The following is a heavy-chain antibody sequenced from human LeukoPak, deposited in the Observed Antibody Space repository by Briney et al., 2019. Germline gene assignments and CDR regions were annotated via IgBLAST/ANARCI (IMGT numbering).Heavy chain of an antibody. CDR2: ISTYNGNT. J-gene: IGHJ4*02. V-gene: IGHV1-18*01. CDR3: ARDEVPAAYSTFDY. Sequence: GASVKVSCKASGYTFTSYGISWVRQAPGQGLEWMGWISTYNGNTNYAQKLQGRVTMTTDTSTSTAYMELRSLRSDDTAVYYCARDEVPAAYSTFDYWGQGTLVTVSS. D-gene: IGHD2-2*01. CDR1: GYTFTSYG.